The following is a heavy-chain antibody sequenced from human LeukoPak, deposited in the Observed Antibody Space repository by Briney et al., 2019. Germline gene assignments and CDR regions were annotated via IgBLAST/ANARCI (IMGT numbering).Heavy chain of an antibody. D-gene: IGHD6-13*01. CDR1: GFTFSSYA. Sequence: GGSLRLSCAASGFTFSSYAMSWVRHAPGKGLEWVSGISGSGGSTYYADSVKARFTISRDNSKNTLYLQMNSPRAEDTAVYYCAILPGYSSSWYEVDYWGQGTLVTVSS. CDR3: AILPGYSSSWYEVDY. V-gene: IGHV3-23*01. J-gene: IGHJ4*02. CDR2: ISGSGGST.